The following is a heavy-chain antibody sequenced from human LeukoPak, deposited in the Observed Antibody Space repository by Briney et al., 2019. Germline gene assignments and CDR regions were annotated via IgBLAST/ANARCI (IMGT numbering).Heavy chain of an antibody. V-gene: IGHV3-23*01. CDR1: GFTFSDFA. CDR2: ISGSGGST. D-gene: IGHD6-19*01. CDR3: ARGSGWYGYFDY. J-gene: IGHJ4*02. Sequence: GGSLRLSCAASGFTFSDFAMSWVRQPPGKGLEWVSAISGSGGSTYYADSVKGRFTISRDNSKNTLYLQMNGLRAEDTAVYYCARGSGWYGYFDYWGLGTLVAVSS.